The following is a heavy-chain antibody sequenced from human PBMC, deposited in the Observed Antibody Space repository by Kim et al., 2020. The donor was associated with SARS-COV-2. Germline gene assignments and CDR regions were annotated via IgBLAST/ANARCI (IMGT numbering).Heavy chain of an antibody. CDR3: ARDSGSGSYRGNFYFDY. D-gene: IGHD1-26*01. Sequence: FQGRVTITRDTSASTAYMELSSLRSEDTAVYYCARDSGSGSYRGNFYFDYWGQGTLVTVSS. J-gene: IGHJ4*02. V-gene: IGHV1-3*01.